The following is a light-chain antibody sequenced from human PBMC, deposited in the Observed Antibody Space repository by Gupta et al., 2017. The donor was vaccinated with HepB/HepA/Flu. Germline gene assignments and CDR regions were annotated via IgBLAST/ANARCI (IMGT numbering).Light chain of an antibody. CDR3: QQRISWPLT. CDR2: DAS. V-gene: IGKV3-11*01. Sequence: EIVLKQSPATLSLSPGERATLSCRASQSVRSYLAWYQQKPGQAPRLLIYDASNRATGIPARFSGSGSGTDFTLTISSLESEDFALYYCQQRISWPLTFGGGTKVEIK. J-gene: IGKJ4*01. CDR1: QSVRSY.